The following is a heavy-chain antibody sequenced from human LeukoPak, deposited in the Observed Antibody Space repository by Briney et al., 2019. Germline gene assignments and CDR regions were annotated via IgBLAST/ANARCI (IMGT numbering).Heavy chain of an antibody. D-gene: IGHD5-24*01. Sequence: PSETLSLTCTVSGGSISSYYWSWIRQPPGKGLEWIGYIYYSGSTDYNPSLKSRVTISLDTSKSQFSLKLTSVTATDTAVYYCARSDTIYYFGNWGQGTLVTVSS. CDR1: GGSISSYY. CDR3: ARSDTIYYFGN. V-gene: IGHV4-59*08. CDR2: IYYSGST. J-gene: IGHJ4*02.